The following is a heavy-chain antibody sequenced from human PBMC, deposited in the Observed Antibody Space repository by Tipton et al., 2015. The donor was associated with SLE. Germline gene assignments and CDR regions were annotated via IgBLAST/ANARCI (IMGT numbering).Heavy chain of an antibody. Sequence: TLSLTCAVYGESFSGYYWSWIRQHPGKGLEWIGYIYYSGSTYYNPSLKSRVTMSVDTSKNHFSLKLSSVTAADTAVYYCARDKPYLPESIAAAGKYYYYMDVWGKGTTVTVSS. V-gene: IGHV4-31*11. D-gene: IGHD6-13*01. CDR1: GESFSGYY. J-gene: IGHJ6*03. CDR3: ARDKPYLPESIAAAGKYYYYMDV. CDR2: IYYSGST.